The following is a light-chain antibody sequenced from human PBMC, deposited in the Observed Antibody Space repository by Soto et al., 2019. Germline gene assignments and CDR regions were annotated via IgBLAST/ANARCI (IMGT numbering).Light chain of an antibody. V-gene: IGLV1-40*01. Sequence: QSVLTQPPSVYGAPGQRVTISCTGSSSNIGAGYDVHWYQHLPGTAPKLLIYGNSNRPSGVPDRFSGSNSGTSASLAITGLQAEDEADYYCQSYDSSLSGYVFGTGTKVTVL. CDR3: QSYDSSLSGYV. J-gene: IGLJ1*01. CDR1: SSNIGAGYD. CDR2: GNS.